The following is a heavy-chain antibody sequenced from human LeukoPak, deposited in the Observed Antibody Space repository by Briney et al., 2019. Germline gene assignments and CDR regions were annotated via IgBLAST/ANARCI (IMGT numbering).Heavy chain of an antibody. CDR1: GFTFSNYW. Sequence: PGGSLRLSCAASGFTFSNYWMTWVRQAPGKGLEWLANIKPDGSKKSYVDSVKGRFTVPRDNAKNSVSLQMDSLRVEDTAVYYCSSQPAVIDLDLWGQGTLVTVSS. J-gene: IGHJ5*02. CDR3: SSQPAVIDLDL. V-gene: IGHV3-7*01. CDR2: IKPDGSKK. D-gene: IGHD2/OR15-2a*01.